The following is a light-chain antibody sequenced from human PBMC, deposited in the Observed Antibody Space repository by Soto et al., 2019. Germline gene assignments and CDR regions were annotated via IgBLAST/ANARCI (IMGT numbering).Light chain of an antibody. CDR3: QQYFRSPQFT. J-gene: IGKJ3*01. V-gene: IGKV3-20*01. CDR1: QSVRNNY. Sequence: EIVLTQSPGTLSLSPGERATLSCRASQSVRNNYLAWYQQKPGQAPRLLIYGASTRATGIPDRFSGSGSGTDFTLTITRLEPEDSAVYYCQQYFRSPQFTFGPGTKVDIK. CDR2: GAS.